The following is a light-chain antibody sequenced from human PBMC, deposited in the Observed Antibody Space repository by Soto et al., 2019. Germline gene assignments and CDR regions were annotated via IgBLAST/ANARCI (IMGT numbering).Light chain of an antibody. CDR3: CSYAGSPWV. CDR2: DVS. Sequence: QSALTQPRSVSGSPGQSVTISCTGTSSDVGVYNYVSWYQQHPGKAPKLMIYDVSIRSSGVPDRFSGSKSGNTASLTISGLQAEDDADYYCCSYAGSPWVFGGGTKLTVL. CDR1: SSDVGVYNY. V-gene: IGLV2-11*01. J-gene: IGLJ3*02.